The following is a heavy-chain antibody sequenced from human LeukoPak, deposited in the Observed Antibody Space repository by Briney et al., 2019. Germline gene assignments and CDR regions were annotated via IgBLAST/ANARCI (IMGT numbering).Heavy chain of an antibody. CDR1: GFTFSSYG. CDR3: AREAPYYYDSSGPSDY. V-gene: IGHV3-30*02. Sequence: GGSLRLSCAASGFTFSSYGMHWVRQAPGKGLEWVAFIRYDGSNKYYADSVKGRFTISRDNSKNTLYLQMNSLRAEDTAVYYCAREAPYYYDSSGPSDYWGQGTLVTVSS. J-gene: IGHJ4*02. D-gene: IGHD3-22*01. CDR2: IRYDGSNK.